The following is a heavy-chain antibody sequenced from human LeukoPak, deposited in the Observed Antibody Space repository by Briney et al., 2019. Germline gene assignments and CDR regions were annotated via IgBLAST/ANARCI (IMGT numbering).Heavy chain of an antibody. CDR1: GFTFSNSD. D-gene: IGHD5-18*01. CDR2: INTSGGTT. V-gene: IGHV3-23*01. J-gene: IGHJ4*02. CDR3: AKVRYTYGLFYDF. Sequence: GGSLRLSCAGSGFTFSNSDMSWVRQAPGKGLEWVATINTSGGTTYYADSVKGQFTISRDNSRNTLYLQMNSLRAEDTAVYYCAKVRYTYGLFYDFWGQGTLVTVSS.